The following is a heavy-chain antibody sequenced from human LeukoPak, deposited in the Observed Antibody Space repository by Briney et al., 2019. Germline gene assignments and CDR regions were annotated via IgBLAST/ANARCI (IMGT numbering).Heavy chain of an antibody. V-gene: IGHV3-30*03. J-gene: IGHJ6*02. CDR3: AAPDYGDYDLYYYGMDV. CDR2: ISYDGSNK. Sequence: GRSLRLSCAASGFTFSSYGMHWVRQAPGKGLKWVAVISYDGSNKYYADSVKGRFTISRDNSKNTLYLQMNSLRAEDTAVYYCAAPDYGDYDLYYYGMDVWGQGTTVTVSS. D-gene: IGHD4-17*01. CDR1: GFTFSSYG.